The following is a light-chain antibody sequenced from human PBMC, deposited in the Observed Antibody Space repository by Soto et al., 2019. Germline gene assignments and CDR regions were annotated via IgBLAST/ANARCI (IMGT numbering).Light chain of an antibody. CDR3: SSYTSSSTRLV. CDR1: SSDVGGYNY. J-gene: IGLJ3*02. V-gene: IGLV2-14*01. CDR2: DVS. Sequence: QSALTQPASVSGSPGQSITISCTGTSSDVGGYNYVSWYQQHPGKAPKLMIYDVSNRPSGVSNRFSGSNSGNTASLTISGLQAEDEADYYCSSYTSSSTRLVFGGGTKLTVL.